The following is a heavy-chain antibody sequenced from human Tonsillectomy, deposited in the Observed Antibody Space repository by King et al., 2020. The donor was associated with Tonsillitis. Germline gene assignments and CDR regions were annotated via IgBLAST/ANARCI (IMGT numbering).Heavy chain of an antibody. CDR1: GDSLSSADSY. D-gene: IGHD6-13*01. J-gene: IGHJ4*02. CDR2: ISNSGTT. V-gene: IGHV4-30-4*01. Sequence: QLQESAPGLVKPSQTLSLTCTVSGDSLSSADSYWTWIRQVSGKGLEWIGYISNSGTTYYNPSLKSRLTLSLDTPRNQFSLRLNSVTAADTAVYYCAKETATGTIDFRGQGTLVTVS. CDR3: AKETATGTIDF.